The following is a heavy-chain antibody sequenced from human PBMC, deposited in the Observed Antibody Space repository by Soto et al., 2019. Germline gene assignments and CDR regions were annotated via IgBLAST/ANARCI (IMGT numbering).Heavy chain of an antibody. J-gene: IGHJ6*03. V-gene: IGHV4-34*01. Sequence: PSETLSLTCAVYGGSFSGYYWSWIRQPPGKGLEWIGEINHSGSTNYNPSLKSRVTISVDTSKNQFSLKLSSVTAADTAVYYCARFPMTTVTTGYYYYMDVWGKGTTVTVS. CDR1: GGSFSGYY. CDR3: ARFPMTTVTTGYYYYMDV. D-gene: IGHD4-17*01. CDR2: INHSGST.